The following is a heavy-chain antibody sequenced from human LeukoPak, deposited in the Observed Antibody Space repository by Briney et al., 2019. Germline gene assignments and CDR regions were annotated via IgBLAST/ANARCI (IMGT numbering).Heavy chain of an antibody. CDR3: ARDNSGWCWPPCGQGF. CDR2: ISSSSSYI. J-gene: IGHJ4*02. CDR1: GFTFSSYA. D-gene: IGHD6-19*01. V-gene: IGHV3-21*01. Sequence: GASLRLSCAASGFTFSSYAMSWVRQAPGKGLEWVSSISSSSSYIYYADSVKGRFTISRDNAKNSLYLQMNSLRAEDTAVYYCARDNSGWCWPPCGQGFWGQGTLVTVSS.